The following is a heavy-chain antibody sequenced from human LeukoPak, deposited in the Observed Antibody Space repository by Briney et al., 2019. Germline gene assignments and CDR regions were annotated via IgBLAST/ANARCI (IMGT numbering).Heavy chain of an antibody. CDR3: ARGGRFTTFDP. Sequence: SETLSLTCTVSGGSISSYYWSWIRQPPGKGLEWIGYIYYSGSTNYNPSLKSRVTISVDTSKNQFSLKLSSVTAADTAVYYCARGGRFTTFDPWGQGTLVTVSS. CDR1: GGSISSYY. CDR2: IYYSGST. D-gene: IGHD1-14*01. J-gene: IGHJ5*02. V-gene: IGHV4-59*01.